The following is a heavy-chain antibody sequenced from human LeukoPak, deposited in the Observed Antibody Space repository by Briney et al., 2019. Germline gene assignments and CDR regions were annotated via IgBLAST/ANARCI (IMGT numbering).Heavy chain of an antibody. J-gene: IGHJ4*02. CDR3: AKDTTPVTTVTTGLDY. V-gene: IGHV3-23*01. Sequence: PGGSLRLSCAASGFTFSSYAMSWVRQARGKGLEWVSAISGSGGSTYYADSVKGRFTISRDNSKNTLYLQMNSLRAEDTAVYYCAKDTTPVTTVTTGLDYWGQGTLVTVSS. CDR1: GFTFSSYA. CDR2: ISGSGGST. D-gene: IGHD4-17*01.